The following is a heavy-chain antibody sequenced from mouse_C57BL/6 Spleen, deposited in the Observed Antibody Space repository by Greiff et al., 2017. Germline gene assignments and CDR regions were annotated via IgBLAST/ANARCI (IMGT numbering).Heavy chain of an antibody. V-gene: IGHV1-26*01. J-gene: IGHJ4*01. Sequence: EVQLQQSGPELVKPGASVKISCKASGYTFTDYYMNWVKQSHGKSLEWIGDINPNNGGTSYNQKFKGKATLTVDKSSSTAYMELRSLTSEDSAVYYCVRGGYYAMDYWGQGTSVTVSS. CDR2: INPNNGGT. CDR3: VRGGYYAMDY. CDR1: GYTFTDYY.